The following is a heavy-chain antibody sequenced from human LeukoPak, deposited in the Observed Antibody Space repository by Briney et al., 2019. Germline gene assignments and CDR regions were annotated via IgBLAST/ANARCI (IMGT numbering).Heavy chain of an antibody. Sequence: SGTLSLTCAVSGGSISSSNWWSWVRQPPGKGLEWIGEIYHSGSTNYNPSLKSRVTISVDKSKNQFSLKLSSVTAADTALYYCVTFNWNYTSLPFDYWGHGTLVTVSS. CDR1: GGSISSSNW. J-gene: IGHJ4*01. CDR3: VTFNWNYTSLPFDY. CDR2: IYHSGST. D-gene: IGHD1-7*01. V-gene: IGHV4-4*02.